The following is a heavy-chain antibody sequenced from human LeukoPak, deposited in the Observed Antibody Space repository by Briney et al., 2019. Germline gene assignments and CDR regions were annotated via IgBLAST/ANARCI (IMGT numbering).Heavy chain of an antibody. CDR3: ARRPDSTIFGVAKTLALDY. J-gene: IGHJ4*02. D-gene: IGHD3-3*01. CDR1: GFILSNYW. Sequence: PGGSLRLSCAASGFILSNYWMHWVRQAPGEGLVWVSRISSDGSSTNYADSVKGRFTISRDNAKNTLYLQMNSLRAEDTAVYYCARRPDSTIFGVAKTLALDYWGQGTLVTVSS. V-gene: IGHV3-74*01. CDR2: ISSDGSST.